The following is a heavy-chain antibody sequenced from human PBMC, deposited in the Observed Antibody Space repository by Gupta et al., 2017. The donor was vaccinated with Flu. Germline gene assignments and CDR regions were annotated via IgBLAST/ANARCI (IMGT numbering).Heavy chain of an antibody. CDR1: GFTFSSYA. D-gene: IGHD2-2*01. V-gene: IGHV3-30*18. CDR2: IASDGSHK. J-gene: IGHJ6*03. CDR3: AKDGPWTASCPYYCYYMDV. Sequence: QMQLVDSGGGVVQLGTSLRLSCAATGFTFSSYAMHWVRQQPGKGLEWVADIASDGSHKDYADSMRGRFTISRDNSKNTRSLEMDSLRVEDTAVYYCAKDGPWTASCPYYCYYMDVWGKGTTVTVPS.